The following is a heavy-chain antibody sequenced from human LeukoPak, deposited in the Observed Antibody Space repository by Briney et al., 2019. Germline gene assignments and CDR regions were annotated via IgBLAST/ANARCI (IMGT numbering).Heavy chain of an antibody. CDR3: ARVGCSSTSCYFGYYYYGMDV. J-gene: IGHJ6*02. Sequence: GGSLRLSCAASGFTFSSYSMNWVRQAPGKGLEWVSSISSSSSYIYYADSVKGRFTISRDNAKNSLYLQMNSLRAEDTAVYYCARVGCSSTSCYFGYYYYGMDVWGQGTTVTVSS. CDR2: ISSSSSYI. D-gene: IGHD2-2*01. CDR1: GFTFSSYS. V-gene: IGHV3-21*01.